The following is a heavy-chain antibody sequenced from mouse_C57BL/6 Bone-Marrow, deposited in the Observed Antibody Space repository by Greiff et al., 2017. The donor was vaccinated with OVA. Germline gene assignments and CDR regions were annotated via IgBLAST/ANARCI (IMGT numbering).Heavy chain of an antibody. CDR1: GFTFSSYG. J-gene: IGHJ3*01. CDR3: ARRQLRLPVAY. D-gene: IGHD3-2*02. V-gene: IGHV5-6*02. CDR2: ISSGGSYT. Sequence: DVQLQESGGDLVKPGGSLKLSCAASGFTFSSYGMSWVRQTPDKRLEWVATISSGGSYTYYPDSVKGRFTISRDNAKNTLYLQMSSLKSEDTAMYYCARRQLRLPVAYWGQGTLVTVSA.